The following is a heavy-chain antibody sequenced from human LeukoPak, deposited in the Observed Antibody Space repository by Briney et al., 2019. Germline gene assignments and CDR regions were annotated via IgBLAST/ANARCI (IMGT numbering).Heavy chain of an antibody. CDR2: ISYDGSNK. Sequence: AGRPLRLSCAPSGLTFSSYAMHWVRKAQGKGLEWVAVISYDGSNKYYADSVKGRFTISRDNSKNTLYLQMNSLRAEDTAVYYCARVAVAGQNYYYYYGMDVWGQGTTVTVSS. CDR3: ARVAVAGQNYYYYYGMDV. V-gene: IGHV3-30*04. D-gene: IGHD6-19*01. J-gene: IGHJ6*02. CDR1: GLTFSSYA.